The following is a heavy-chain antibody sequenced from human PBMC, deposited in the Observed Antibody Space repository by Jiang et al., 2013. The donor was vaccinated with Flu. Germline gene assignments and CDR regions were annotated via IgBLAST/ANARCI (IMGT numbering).Heavy chain of an antibody. CDR2: IYHSGKT. D-gene: IGHD2-15*01. Sequence: GLLKPSETLSLTCAVSSYSISSGYYWGWIRQPPGKGLEWIGSIYHSGKTYYNPTLKSRLTMSVDTSKNQLSLRLSSVTAADTAVYYCARGLRGGTYSPMGYWGQGTPVTVSS. J-gene: IGHJ4*02. V-gene: IGHV4-38-2*01. CDR3: ARGLRGGTYSPMGY. CDR1: SYSISSGYY.